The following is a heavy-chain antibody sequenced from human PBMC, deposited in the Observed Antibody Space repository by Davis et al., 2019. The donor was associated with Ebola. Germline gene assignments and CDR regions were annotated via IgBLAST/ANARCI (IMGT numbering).Heavy chain of an antibody. Sequence: GESLKISCAASGFTFSSYSMNWVRQAPGKGLEWVSYISSSSSTIYYADPVKGRFTISRDHAKNSLYLQMNSLRAEDTAVYYCARGVKVQLLYETDAFDIWGQGTMVTVSS. CDR3: ARGVKVQLLYETDAFDI. J-gene: IGHJ3*02. CDR1: GFTFSSYS. CDR2: ISSSSSTI. D-gene: IGHD2-2*02. V-gene: IGHV3-48*04.